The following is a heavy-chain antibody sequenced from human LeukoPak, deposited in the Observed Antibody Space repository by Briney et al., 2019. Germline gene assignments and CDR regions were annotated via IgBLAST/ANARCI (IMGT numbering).Heavy chain of an antibody. D-gene: IGHD1-14*01. V-gene: IGHV3-21*01. CDR3: ARDGSGDY. J-gene: IGHJ4*02. Sequence: PGGSLRLSCGASGFVFRTYALSWVRQAPGKGLEWVSSISSSSSYIYYADSVKGRFTISRDNAKNLMYLQMNSLRAEDTAVYYCARDGSGDYWGQGTLVTVSS. CDR1: GFVFRTYA. CDR2: ISSSSSYI.